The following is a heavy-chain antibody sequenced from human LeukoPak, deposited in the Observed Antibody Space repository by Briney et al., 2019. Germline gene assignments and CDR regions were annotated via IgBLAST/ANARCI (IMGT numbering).Heavy chain of an antibody. CDR1: GLTFSNHA. CDR3: ARPRAYDTRDFDY. D-gene: IGHD3-22*01. J-gene: IGHJ4*02. V-gene: IGHV3-23*01. CDR2: ISGLGDEV. Sequence: GGSLRLSCAASGLTFSNHAMTWVRQAPGKGLEWVSTISGLGDEVYYVDSVKGRFTISRDNAKNTLYLQMNSLRAEDTAVYYCARPRAYDTRDFDYWGQGTLVTVSS.